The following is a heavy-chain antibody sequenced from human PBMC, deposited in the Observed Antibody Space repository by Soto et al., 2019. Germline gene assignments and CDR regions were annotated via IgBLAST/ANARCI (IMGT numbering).Heavy chain of an antibody. J-gene: IGHJ6*02. CDR3: ARGVDAGVDV. D-gene: IGHD1-1*01. V-gene: IGHV1-8*01. CDR2: MSPNSGAT. Sequence: QVQLMQSGAEVTKPGASVKVSCRASGYTFTTYDINWVRQATGQGLEWMGWMSPNSGATGYAQKFQGRVTMTRDTSISTAYMELSNLRSEDTAIYYCARGVDAGVDVWGQGTTVTVSS. CDR1: GYTFTTYD.